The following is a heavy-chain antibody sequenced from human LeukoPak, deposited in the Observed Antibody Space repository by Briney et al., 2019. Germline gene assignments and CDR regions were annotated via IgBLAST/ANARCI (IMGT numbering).Heavy chain of an antibody. CDR2: IKSKTDGGTT. V-gene: IGHV3-15*01. CDR3: TTYSDSSGYLPNDAFDI. J-gene: IGHJ3*02. Sequence: GGSLRLSCAASGFTFSNAWMSWVRQAPGKGLEWVGRIKSKTDGGTTDYAAHVKGRFTISRDDSKNTLYLQMNSLKTEDTAVYYCTTYSDSSGYLPNDAFDIWGQGTMVTDSS. D-gene: IGHD3-22*01. CDR1: GFTFSNAW.